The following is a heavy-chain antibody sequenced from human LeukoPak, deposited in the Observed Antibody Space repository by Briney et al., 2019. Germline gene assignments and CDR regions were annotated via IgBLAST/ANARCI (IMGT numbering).Heavy chain of an antibody. CDR1: GFTFSSYG. CDR3: AKALHYYDSSGYYGSHYYYMDV. D-gene: IGHD3-22*01. J-gene: IGHJ6*03. CDR2: ISGSGGST. Sequence: GGSLRLSCAASGFTFSSYGMSWVRQAPGKGLEWVSAISGSGGSTYYADSVKGRFTISRDNSKNTLYLQMNSLRAEDTAVYYCAKALHYYDSSGYYGSHYYYMDVWGKGTTVTISS. V-gene: IGHV3-23*01.